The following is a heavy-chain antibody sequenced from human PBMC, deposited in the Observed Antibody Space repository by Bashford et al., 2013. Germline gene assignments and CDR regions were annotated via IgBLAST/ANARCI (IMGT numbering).Heavy chain of an antibody. Sequence: SETLSLTCTVSGGSITSGSYYWGLAPPAPQGRAWRGLEAFIMAGTKFYNASLESRVTISLDVAKNQVSLKLNSATAADTAVYFCARQGGESYGYLWFDPWGPGNPWSPSP. V-gene: IGHV4-39*01. J-gene: IGHJ5*02. CDR2: FIMAGTK. CDR3: ARQGGESYGYLWFDP. D-gene: IGHD5-18*01. CDR1: GGSITSGSYY.